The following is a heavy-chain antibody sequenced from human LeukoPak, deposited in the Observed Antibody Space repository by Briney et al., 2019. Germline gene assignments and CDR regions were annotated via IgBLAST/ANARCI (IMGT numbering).Heavy chain of an antibody. J-gene: IGHJ4*02. CDR1: GFTFSSYW. CDR2: IKSDGSST. V-gene: IGHV3-74*01. CDR3: VRSGYYSYFDD. Sequence: PGGSLRLSCAASGFTFSSYWMHWVRQAPGKGLVWVSRIKSDGSSTSYADSVKGRFTISRDNAKNTLYLQMNSLRADDTAVYYCVRSGYYSYFDDWGQGTLVTVSS. D-gene: IGHD3-22*01.